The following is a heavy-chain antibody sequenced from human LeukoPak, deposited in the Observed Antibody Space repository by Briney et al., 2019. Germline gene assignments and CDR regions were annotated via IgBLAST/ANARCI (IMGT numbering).Heavy chain of an antibody. V-gene: IGHV3-48*01. D-gene: IGHD2-8*01. CDR1: GFDVSSHH. CDR2: VIISSGTI. Sequence: GGSLRLSCAASGFDVSSHHMVWVRQAPGKGLEWVSYVIISSGTIDYADSVKGRFTISRDNTKNSLYLQMNSLRAEDTAVYYCARDKRYCTNGVCYNYNYYGMDVWGQGTTVTVSS. J-gene: IGHJ6*02. CDR3: ARDKRYCTNGVCYNYNYYGMDV.